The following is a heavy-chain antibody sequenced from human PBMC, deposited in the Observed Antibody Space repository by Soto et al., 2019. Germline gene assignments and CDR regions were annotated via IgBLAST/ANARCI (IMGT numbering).Heavy chain of an antibody. CDR2: IYYSGST. D-gene: IGHD3-22*01. Sequence: PGGSLRLSCAASGFTFSSYAMSWVRQSPGKGLEWIGSIYYSGSTYYNPSLKSRVTISVDTSKNQFSLKRSSVTAADTAVYYCASSALTYYYDSSGYYFDYWGRGTLVTVSS. CDR1: GFTFSSYA. V-gene: IGHV4-39*01. J-gene: IGHJ4*02. CDR3: ASSALTYYYDSSGYYFDY.